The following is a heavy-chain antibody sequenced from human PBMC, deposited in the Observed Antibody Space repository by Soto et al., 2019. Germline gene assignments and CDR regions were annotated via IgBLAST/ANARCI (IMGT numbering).Heavy chain of an antibody. CDR3: AKDREDTTMTFDN. Sequence: QVDLVESGGGVVQPGRPLRLSCAASGFSFSSHGMHWVRQGPGKGLEWLAVITHDGVTTYYADSVKGRFSVSRDNAKNNLYLQMNSLGAEDTAQYYCAKDREDTTMTFDNWGQGTRVTVSS. J-gene: IGHJ4*02. CDR1: GFSFSSHG. D-gene: IGHD5-18*01. CDR2: ITHDGVTT. V-gene: IGHV3-30*18.